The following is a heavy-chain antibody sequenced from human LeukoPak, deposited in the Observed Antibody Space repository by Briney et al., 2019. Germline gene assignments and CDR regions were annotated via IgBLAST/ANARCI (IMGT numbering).Heavy chain of an antibody. CDR2: IKSKTDGGTT. CDR3: TKYYDSSGLHHY. CDR1: GFTFSNAW. Sequence: GGSLRLSCAASGFTFSNAWMSWVRQAPGKGLEWVGRIKSKTDGGTTDYAAPVKGRFTISRDDSKNTLYLQMNSLKTEDTAVYYCTKYYDSSGLHHYWGQGTLVTVSS. V-gene: IGHV3-15*01. D-gene: IGHD3-22*01. J-gene: IGHJ4*02.